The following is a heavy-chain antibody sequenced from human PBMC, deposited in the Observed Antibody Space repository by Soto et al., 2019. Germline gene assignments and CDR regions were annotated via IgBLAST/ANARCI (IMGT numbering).Heavy chain of an antibody. D-gene: IGHD3-10*01. CDR3: ARRSPPFFGDLIDGLDY. Sequence: GGSLRLSCAASGFTFSSYGMHWVRQAPGKGLEWVAVIWYDGSNKYYADSVKGRFTISRDNSKNTLYLQMNSLRAEDTAVYYCARRSPPFFGDLIDGLDYWGQGTLVTVSS. CDR1: GFTFSSYG. CDR2: IWYDGSNK. J-gene: IGHJ4*02. V-gene: IGHV3-33*01.